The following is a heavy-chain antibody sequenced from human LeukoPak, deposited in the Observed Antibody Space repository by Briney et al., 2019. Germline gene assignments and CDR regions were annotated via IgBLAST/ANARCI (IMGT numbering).Heavy chain of an antibody. CDR3: ARDKGGYCSSTSCYTFDY. CDR2: IIPIFGTA. V-gene: IGHV1-69*05. D-gene: IGHD2-2*02. Sequence: SVKVSCKASGGTFSSYAISWVRQAPGQGLEWMGGIIPIFGTANYAQKFQGRVTITTDESTSTACMELSSLRSEDTAVYYCARDKGGYCSSTSCYTFDYWGQGTLVTVSS. CDR1: GGTFSSYA. J-gene: IGHJ4*02.